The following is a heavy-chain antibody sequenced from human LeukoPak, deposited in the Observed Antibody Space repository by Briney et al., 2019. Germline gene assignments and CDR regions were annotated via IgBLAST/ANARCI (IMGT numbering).Heavy chain of an antibody. CDR3: AKDLNGDLVFYYYGMDV. Sequence: PGGSLRLSCAASGITLDDYAMHWVRQTPGKGLEWVSGISWDSGRIAYADSVKGRFTISRDNAKNSLYLQMNSLRGEDTALYYCAKDLNGDLVFYYYGMDVWGQGTTVTVSS. CDR2: ISWDSGRI. D-gene: IGHD3-10*01. J-gene: IGHJ6*02. CDR1: GITLDDYA. V-gene: IGHV3-9*01.